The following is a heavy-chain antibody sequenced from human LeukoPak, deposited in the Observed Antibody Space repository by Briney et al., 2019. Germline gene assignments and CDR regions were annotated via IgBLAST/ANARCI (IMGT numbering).Heavy chain of an antibody. V-gene: IGHV3-74*01. CDR2: INGDGSST. CDR3: ERGSYNDYLDY. D-gene: IGHD5-24*01. Sequence: GGSLRLSCAASGFPFSIYWMHWVRQAPGKGLVWVSRINGDGSSTTYADSAKGRFTLSRDNAKHTLFLPMNRPRAEDTAVYYCERGSYNDYLDYWGQGTLVSVSS. CDR1: GFPFSIYW. J-gene: IGHJ4*02.